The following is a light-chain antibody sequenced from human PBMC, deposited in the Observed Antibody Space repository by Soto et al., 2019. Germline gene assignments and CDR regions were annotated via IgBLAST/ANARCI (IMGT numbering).Light chain of an antibody. J-gene: IGKJ4*01. CDR2: AAS. Sequence: DIQRTQSPSSLSASVGDRVTITCRASQSIDTYLNWYQQKPGKAPNLLIYAASNLQSGVPSRFSGSGFGTYFTLTFSSLQPEDFATYYCQQSFTTWLTFGGGTKVEIK. V-gene: IGKV1-39*01. CDR3: QQSFTTWLT. CDR1: QSIDTY.